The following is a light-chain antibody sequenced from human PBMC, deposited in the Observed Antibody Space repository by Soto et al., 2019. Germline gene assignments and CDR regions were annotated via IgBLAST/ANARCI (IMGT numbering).Light chain of an antibody. V-gene: IGKV3-11*01. Sequence: EIVLTQSPATLSLSPGERATLSCRASQSVSSYLAWYQQKPGQAPRLLIYDASNRATGIPARFSGSGSGTDFTLTISSLEPEHFAVYYCQQRSNWPRLTFGGGTKVVIK. CDR2: DAS. J-gene: IGKJ4*01. CDR1: QSVSSY. CDR3: QQRSNWPRLT.